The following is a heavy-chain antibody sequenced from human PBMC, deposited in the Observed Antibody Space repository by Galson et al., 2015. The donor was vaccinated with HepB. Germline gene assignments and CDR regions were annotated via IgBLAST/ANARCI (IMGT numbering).Heavy chain of an antibody. J-gene: IGHJ6*02. Sequence: ETLSLTCTVSGGSISTSGYYWGWIRQAPGKGLEWIGRIYYSANTNYDPSLKSRVTISVDTSKNQFSLKLTSVTAADTAVYYCARKGSIFGVVTAMDVWGRGTTVTVSS. CDR2: IYYSANT. CDR3: ARKGSIFGVVTAMDV. D-gene: IGHD3-3*01. V-gene: IGHV4-39*01. CDR1: GGSISTSGYY.